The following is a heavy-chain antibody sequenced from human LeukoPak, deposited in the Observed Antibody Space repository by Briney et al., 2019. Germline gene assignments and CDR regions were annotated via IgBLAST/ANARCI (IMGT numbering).Heavy chain of an antibody. D-gene: IGHD6-13*01. CDR1: GGSISSYY. V-gene: IGHV4-4*07. CDR3: ARTRRIAAAGAVDY. Sequence: KTSETLSLTCTVSGGSISSYYWSWIRQPAGKGLEWIGRIYTSGSTNYNPSLKSRVTMSVDTSKNQFSLKLSSVTAADTAVYYCARTRRIAAAGAVDYWGQGTLVTVSS. CDR2: IYTSGST. J-gene: IGHJ4*02.